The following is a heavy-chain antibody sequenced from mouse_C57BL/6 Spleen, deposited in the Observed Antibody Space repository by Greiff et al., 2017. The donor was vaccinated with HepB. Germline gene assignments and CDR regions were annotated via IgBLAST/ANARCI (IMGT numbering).Heavy chain of an antibody. V-gene: IGHV5-17*01. D-gene: IGHD1-1*01. Sequence: DVQLQESGGGLVKPGGSLKLSCAASGFTFSDYGMHWVRQAPEKGLEWVAYISSGSSTIYYADTVKGRFTISRDNAKNTLFLQMTSLRSEDTAMYYCARGAYYGSTAMDYWGQGTSVTVSS. CDR2: ISSGSSTI. J-gene: IGHJ4*01. CDR1: GFTFSDYG. CDR3: ARGAYYGSTAMDY.